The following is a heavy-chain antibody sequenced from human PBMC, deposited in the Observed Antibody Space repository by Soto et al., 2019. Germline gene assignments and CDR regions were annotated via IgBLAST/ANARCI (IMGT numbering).Heavy chain of an antibody. CDR1: GGSISSGGYY. V-gene: IGHV4-30-4*01. J-gene: IGHJ5*01. CDR2: IDSTGST. Sequence: QVQLQESGPGLVKPSQTLSLTCTVSGGSISSGGYYWSWIRQPPGKGLEWIGYIDSTGSTYYNPSLRGRLLISLDTSKNPFSLNLSSVTAADTAVYFCGRGGGLVWPPAFDSWGQGTLVTVSS. D-gene: IGHD3-16*01. CDR3: GRGGGLVWPPAFDS.